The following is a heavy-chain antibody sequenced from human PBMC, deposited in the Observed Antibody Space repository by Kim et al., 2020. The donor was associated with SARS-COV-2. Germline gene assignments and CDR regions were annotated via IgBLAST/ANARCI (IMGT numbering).Heavy chain of an antibody. Sequence: GGSLRLSCAASGFTFSSYGMHWVRQAPGKGLEWVAVISYDGSNKYYADSVKGRFTISRDNSKNTLYLQMNSLRAEDTAVYYCAKDNGGYCSSTSCLGVDVWGQGKPVTVSS. CDR2: ISYDGSNK. V-gene: IGHV3-30*18. D-gene: IGHD2-2*01. CDR1: GFTFSSYG. CDR3: AKDNGGYCSSTSCLGVDV. J-gene: IGHJ6*02.